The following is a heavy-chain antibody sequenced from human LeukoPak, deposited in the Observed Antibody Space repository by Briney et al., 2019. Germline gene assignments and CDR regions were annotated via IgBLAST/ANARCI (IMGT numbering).Heavy chain of an antibody. V-gene: IGHV1-8*01. CDR2: MNPNTGDT. D-gene: IGHD1-14*01. Sequence: ASVKVSCKASGYTFTTYEIIWVRQPTGQRPEYMGWMNPNTGDTGYAQEFQDRLTLTRDISISTAYMELSSLRSADSAVYYCTRGDRTSWFYWGQGTLVTVSS. CDR3: TRGDRTSWFY. CDR1: GYTFTTYE. J-gene: IGHJ4*02.